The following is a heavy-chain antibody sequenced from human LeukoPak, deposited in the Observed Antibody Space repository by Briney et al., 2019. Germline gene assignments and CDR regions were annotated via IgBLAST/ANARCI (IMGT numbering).Heavy chain of an antibody. CDR2: ISGSGSNT. J-gene: IGHJ5*02. V-gene: IGHV3-23*01. D-gene: IGHD2-2*01. CDR3: ARQAGVSGWPGALVPDNWFDP. CDR1: GFTFSSYA. Sequence: GGSLRLSCAASGFTFSSYAMGWARQAPGKGLEWVSAISGSGSNTYSADSVKGRFTISRDNSKNTLYLQMNSLRGEDTAVYYCARQAGVSGWPGALVPDNWFDPWGQGTLVTVSS.